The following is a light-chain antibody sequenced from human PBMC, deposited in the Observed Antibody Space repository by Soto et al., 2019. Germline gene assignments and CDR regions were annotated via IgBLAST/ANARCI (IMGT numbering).Light chain of an antibody. Sequence: QSALTQPASGSGSPGQSITISCTGTSSDVGGYNYVSWYQQHPGKAPKLMIYDVSNRPSGVSNRFSGSKSGNTASLTISGLQAEDEADYYCGSYTSSSTHVFGTGTKVTVL. J-gene: IGLJ1*01. CDR2: DVS. CDR3: GSYTSSSTHV. V-gene: IGLV2-14*01. CDR1: SSDVGGYNY.